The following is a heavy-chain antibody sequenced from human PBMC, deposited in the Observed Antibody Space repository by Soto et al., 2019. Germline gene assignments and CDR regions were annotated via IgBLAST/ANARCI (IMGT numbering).Heavy chain of an antibody. CDR2: TYYRSKWYN. J-gene: IGHJ4*02. V-gene: IGHV6-1*01. CDR3: ARAGRPHCSGGSCYSV. Sequence: SQTLSLTCAISGDSVSSNSAAWNWIRQSPSRGLEWLGRTYYRSKWYNDYAVSVKSRITINPDTSKNQFSLQLNSVTPEDTAVYYCARAGRPHCSGGSCYSVWGQGTLLTVSS. CDR1: GDSVSSNSAA. D-gene: IGHD2-15*01.